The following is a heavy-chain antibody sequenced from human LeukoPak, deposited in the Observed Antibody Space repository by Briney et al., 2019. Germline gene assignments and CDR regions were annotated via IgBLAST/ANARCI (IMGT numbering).Heavy chain of an antibody. CDR3: ARYYCSSTSCYGGGY. Sequence: PGGSLRLSCAASGFTFSSYWMSWVRQAPGKGLEWVANIKQDGSEKYYVDSVKGRFTISRDNAKNSLYLQMNSLRAEDTAVYYCARYYCSSTSCYGGGYWGQGTLVTVSS. D-gene: IGHD2-2*01. J-gene: IGHJ4*02. V-gene: IGHV3-7*01. CDR1: GFTFSSYW. CDR2: IKQDGSEK.